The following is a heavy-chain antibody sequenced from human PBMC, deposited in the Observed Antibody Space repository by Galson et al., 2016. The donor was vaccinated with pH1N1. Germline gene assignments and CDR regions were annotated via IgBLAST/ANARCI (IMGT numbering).Heavy chain of an antibody. V-gene: IGHV3-7*01. CDR2: IKEDGSET. J-gene: IGHJ4*02. CDR1: GFTFSNYW. Sequence: SLRLSCAASGFTFSNYWMHWVRQVPGKGLEWVANIKEDGSETYYVDSVRGRFTISRDNAKNSLYLQMNSLRDEDTALYYCERAIGSRSAYWGQGTLVTVSS. CDR3: ERAIGSRSAY. D-gene: IGHD3-16*02.